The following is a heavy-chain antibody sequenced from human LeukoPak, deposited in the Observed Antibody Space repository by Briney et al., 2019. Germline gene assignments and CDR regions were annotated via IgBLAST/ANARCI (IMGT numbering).Heavy chain of an antibody. CDR1: GGSISSSSYY. CDR2: IYYSGST. CDR3: ARGPGSFTFFDY. D-gene: IGHD2/OR15-2a*01. V-gene: IGHV4-39*01. Sequence: PSETLSLTCTVSGGSISSSSYYWGWIRQPPGKGLEWIGSIYYSGSTYYNPSLKSRVTISVDTSKNQFSLKLSSVTAADTAVYYCARGPGSFTFFDYWGQGTLVTVSS. J-gene: IGHJ4*02.